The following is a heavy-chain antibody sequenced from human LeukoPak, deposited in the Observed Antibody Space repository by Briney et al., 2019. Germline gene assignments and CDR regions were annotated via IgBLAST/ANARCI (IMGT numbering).Heavy chain of an antibody. Sequence: SETLSLTCTVSGGSISSHYWSWIRQPPGKGLEWIGYIYYSGSTNYNPSLKSRVTISVDTSKNQFSLKLSSVTAADTAVYYCARARTVGAIPFDYWGQGTLVTVSS. J-gene: IGHJ4*02. V-gene: IGHV4-59*11. CDR1: GGSISSHY. CDR3: ARARTVGAIPFDY. D-gene: IGHD1-26*01. CDR2: IYYSGST.